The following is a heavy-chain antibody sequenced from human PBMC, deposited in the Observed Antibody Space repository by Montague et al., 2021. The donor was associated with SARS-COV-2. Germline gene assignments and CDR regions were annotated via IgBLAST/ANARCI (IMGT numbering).Heavy chain of an antibody. D-gene: IGHD2-8*02. Sequence: SETLSLTCTASSGSLSGYYWNWIRQPPGKGLEWIGFTHYNGTTKYNPSLKSRLNMSLDTSKNQFSLTLNSVTAADTAIYYCARGTAYDHVYYWGQG. V-gene: IGHV4-59*12. CDR3: ARGTAYDHVYY. CDR2: THYNGTT. CDR1: SGSLSGYY. J-gene: IGHJ4*02.